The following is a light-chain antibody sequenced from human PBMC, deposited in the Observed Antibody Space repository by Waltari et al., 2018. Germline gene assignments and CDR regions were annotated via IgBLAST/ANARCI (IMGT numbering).Light chain of an antibody. Sequence: VMTQSPVSLSVTLGQAASISCKSSQSLVPVDGNTYLNWFHQRPVQSPRRLIYWVFNRNSGVPDRFSGSGSGTGFALRISRVEAEDVGVDYCMQGTRWPYTFGKGTQVDI. CDR1: QSLVPVDGNTY. CDR3: MQGTRWPYT. J-gene: IGKJ2*01. V-gene: IGKV2-30*02. CDR2: WVF.